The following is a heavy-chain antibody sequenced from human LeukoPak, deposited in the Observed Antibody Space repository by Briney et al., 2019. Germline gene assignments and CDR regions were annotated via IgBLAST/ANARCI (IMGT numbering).Heavy chain of an antibody. CDR2: IYYSGST. D-gene: IGHD3-22*01. CDR3: ARDRYDSSGYLPFDY. CDR1: GGSISSYY. Sequence: SETLSLTCTVSGGSISSYYWSWIRQPPGKGLEWIGYIYYSGSTNYNPSLKRRVTISVDTSKNKFSLKLSSVTAADTAVYYCARDRYDSSGYLPFDYWGQGTLVTVSS. J-gene: IGHJ4*02. V-gene: IGHV4-59*01.